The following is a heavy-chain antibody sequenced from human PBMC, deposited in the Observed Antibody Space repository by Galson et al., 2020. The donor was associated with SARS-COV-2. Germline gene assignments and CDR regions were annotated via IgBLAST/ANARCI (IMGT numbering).Heavy chain of an antibody. V-gene: IGHV1-24*01. CDR2: FDPEDGET. CDR3: ATTTPLAVAGTSWFDP. J-gene: IGHJ5*02. Sequence: GASLKISCKVSGYTLTELSMHWVRQAPGKGLEWMGGFDPEDGETIYAQKFQGRVTMTEDTSTDTAYMELSSLRSEDTAVYYCATTTPLAVAGTSWFDPWGQGTRFTVSS. D-gene: IGHD6-19*01. CDR1: GYTLTELS.